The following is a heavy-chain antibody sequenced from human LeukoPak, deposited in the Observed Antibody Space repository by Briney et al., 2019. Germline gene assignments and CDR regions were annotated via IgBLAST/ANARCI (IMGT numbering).Heavy chain of an antibody. J-gene: IGHJ4*02. D-gene: IGHD3-10*01. CDR3: AREVYGSGSYHVDY. V-gene: IGHV1-2*02. CDR2: INPNSGGT. CDR1: GYTFTGYY. Sequence: ASVKVSCKASGYTFTGYYMHWVRQAPGQGLEWMGWINPNSGGTSYAQKFQGRVTMTRDTSISTAYMELSRLRSDDTAVYYCAREVYGSGSYHVDYWGQGTLVTVSS.